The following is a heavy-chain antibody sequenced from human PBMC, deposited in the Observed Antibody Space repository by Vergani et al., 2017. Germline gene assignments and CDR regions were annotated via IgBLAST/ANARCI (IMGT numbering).Heavy chain of an antibody. CDR1: GYTFTSYG. V-gene: IGHV1-18*01. D-gene: IGHD2-21*02. J-gene: IGHJ6*02. CDR2: ISAYNGNT. Sequence: QVQLVQSGAEVKKPGASVKVSCKASGYTFTSYGISWVRQAPGQGLELMGCISAYNGNTNYAQKLQGRVTMTTDTSTSTAYMELRSLRSDDTAVYYCAREAYCGGDCYSRDYYYYGMDVWGQGTTVTVSS. CDR3: AREAYCGGDCYSRDYYYYGMDV.